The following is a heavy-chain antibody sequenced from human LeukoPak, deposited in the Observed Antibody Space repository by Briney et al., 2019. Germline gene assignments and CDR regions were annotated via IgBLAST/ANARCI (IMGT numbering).Heavy chain of an antibody. CDR1: GFTFSNYR. J-gene: IGHJ4*02. D-gene: IGHD2/OR15-2a*01. CDR3: SNGIYDDSF. CDR2: IKQDGSET. V-gene: IGHV3-7*01. Sequence: PGGSLRLSCAASGFTFSNYRMSWVRQAPGKGLEWVANIKQDGSETHYVDSVRGRFTVSRDNAKDSLFLQMHSLRVEDTAVYFCSNGIYDDSFWGQGTLVTVSS.